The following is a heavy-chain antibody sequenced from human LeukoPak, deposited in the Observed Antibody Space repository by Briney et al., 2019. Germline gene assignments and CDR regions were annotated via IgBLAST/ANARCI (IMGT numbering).Heavy chain of an antibody. Sequence: GGSLRLSCAASGFTLSNYDMHWVRQATGEGLEWVSGIDIAGDTYYPGSVRGRFTISRENAENSLYLQMNSLRAGDTGVYYCARTTVTSGPYWYFYLWGRGTLVTVS. V-gene: IGHV3-13*01. J-gene: IGHJ2*01. CDR3: ARTTVTSGPYWYFYL. CDR1: GFTLSNYD. CDR2: IDIAGDT. D-gene: IGHD4-17*01.